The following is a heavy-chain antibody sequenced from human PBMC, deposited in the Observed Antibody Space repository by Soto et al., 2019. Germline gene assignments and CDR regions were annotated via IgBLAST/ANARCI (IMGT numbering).Heavy chain of an antibody. Sequence: EVQLVESGGGLVEPGGSLRLSCAASGFTFNGAWMNWVRQGPGKGLEWVGRVKSKVDGETIDYAAPVKGRFTISRDDSRNMVYLQMNSLSTEDTAMYYCSADLPDWAAYAFDYWGQGALVTVSS. D-gene: IGHD2-21*01. V-gene: IGHV3-15*07. CDR2: VKSKVDGETI. CDR1: GFTFNGAW. J-gene: IGHJ4*02. CDR3: SADLPDWAAYAFDY.